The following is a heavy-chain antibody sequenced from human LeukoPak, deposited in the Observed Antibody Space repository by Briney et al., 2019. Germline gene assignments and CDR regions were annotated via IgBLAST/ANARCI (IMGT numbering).Heavy chain of an antibody. D-gene: IGHD6-19*01. J-gene: IGHJ4*02. CDR3: TRDPPSSGWSFDY. CDR1: GFTFSTHA. CDR2: IWFDGKNT. V-gene: IGHV3-33*01. Sequence: GRSLRLSCAASGFTFSTHAMHWVRQAPAKGLEWVAMIWFDGKNTHYVDSVKGRFTISRDNSKNTVDLRMNSLRAEDTAAYYCTRDPPSSGWSFDYWGQGTLVTVSS.